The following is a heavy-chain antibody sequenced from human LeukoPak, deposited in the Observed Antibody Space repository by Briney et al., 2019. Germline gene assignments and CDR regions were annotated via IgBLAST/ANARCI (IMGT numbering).Heavy chain of an antibody. CDR3: ARVYGVVITYYYYMDV. CDR1: GGSISSGDYY. Sequence: SQTLSLTCTVSGGSISSGDYYWSWIRQPPGKGLEWIGYIYYSGSTYYNPSLKSRVTISVDTSKNQFSLKLSPVTAADTAVYYCARVYGVVITYYYYMDVWGEGTTVTVSS. D-gene: IGHD3-3*01. J-gene: IGHJ6*03. V-gene: IGHV4-30-4*08. CDR2: IYYSGST.